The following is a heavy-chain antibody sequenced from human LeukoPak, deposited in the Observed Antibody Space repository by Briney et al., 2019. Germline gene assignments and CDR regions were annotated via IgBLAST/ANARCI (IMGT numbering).Heavy chain of an antibody. Sequence: PSETLSLTCTVSGGSISSYYWSWIRQPPGKGLEWIGYIYYSGSTNYHPSLRSRVTISVDTSKNQFSLKLNSVTAADTAVYCCAGAPPLLYSSSSLGAFDIWGQGTMVTVSS. CDR1: GGSISSYY. D-gene: IGHD6-13*01. J-gene: IGHJ3*02. CDR2: IYYSGST. V-gene: IGHV4-59*01. CDR3: AGAPPLLYSSSSLGAFDI.